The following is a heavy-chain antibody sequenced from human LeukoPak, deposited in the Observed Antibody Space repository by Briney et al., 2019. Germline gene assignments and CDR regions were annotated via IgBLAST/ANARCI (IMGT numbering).Heavy chain of an antibody. J-gene: IGHJ6*02. Sequence: PGRSLRLSCAASGFTFSSYGMHWVRQAPGKGLEWVAVISYDGSNKYYADSVKGRFTISRDNSKNTLYLQMNSLRAEDTAVYYCAKDQGHIVVVTAHYYYGMDVWGQGTTVTVSS. D-gene: IGHD2-21*02. V-gene: IGHV3-30*18. CDR2: ISYDGSNK. CDR1: GFTFSSYG. CDR3: AKDQGHIVVVTAHYYYGMDV.